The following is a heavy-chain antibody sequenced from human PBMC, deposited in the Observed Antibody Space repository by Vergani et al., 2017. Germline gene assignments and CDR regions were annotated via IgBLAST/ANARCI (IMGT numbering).Heavy chain of an antibody. Sequence: QVQLVQSGAEVKKPGSSVKVSCKASGGTFSRYAISWVRQAPGQGLEWMGGIIPIFGTATYAQKFQGRVTITADESTSTAYMELSSLRSEDMAVYYCARDSDMRVEVTDYYYYVMDGGGEGTTVTVSA. CDR3: ARDSDMRVEVTDYYYYVMDG. V-gene: IGHV1-69*12. CDR1: GGTFSRYA. J-gene: IGHJ6*04. D-gene: IGHD3-22*01. CDR2: IIPIFGTA.